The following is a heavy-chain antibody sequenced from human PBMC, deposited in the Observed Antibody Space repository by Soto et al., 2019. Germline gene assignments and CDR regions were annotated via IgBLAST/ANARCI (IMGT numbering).Heavy chain of an antibody. J-gene: IGHJ4*02. CDR1: GYTFISYG. CDR2: INAFNGNT. V-gene: IGHV1-18*01. Sequence: QVQLVQSGAEVKKPGASVRVSCKASGYTFISYGISWVRQAPGQGLEWMGWINAFNGNTNYAQKLQGRVTMTRDTSTSTAYMELRSLRSDDTAVYYCARDPVAGTYFDYWGQGTLVTVSS. CDR3: ARDPVAGTYFDY. D-gene: IGHD6-19*01.